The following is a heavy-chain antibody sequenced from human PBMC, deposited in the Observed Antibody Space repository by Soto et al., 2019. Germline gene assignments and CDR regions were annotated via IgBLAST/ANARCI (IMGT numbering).Heavy chain of an antibody. CDR3: ARGQRFSDWFDP. D-gene: IGHD3-3*01. J-gene: IGHJ5*02. Sequence: SETLSLTCTVSGDAIYIGGYYWTWIRQHPGKGLEWIGYIYHTGKTYYNPSLESRVTMSVDTSKNQFPLKLTSVTAADTAVYYCARGQRFSDWFDPWGQGTLVTVSS. CDR1: GDAIYIGGYY. V-gene: IGHV4-31*03. CDR2: IYHTGKT.